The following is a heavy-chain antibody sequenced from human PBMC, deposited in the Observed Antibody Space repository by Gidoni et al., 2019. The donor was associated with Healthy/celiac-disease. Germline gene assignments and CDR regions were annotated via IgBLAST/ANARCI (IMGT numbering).Heavy chain of an antibody. V-gene: IGHV4-59*01. D-gene: IGHD6-6*01. J-gene: IGHJ6*02. CDR3: ARSGYSSSPYYYGMDV. CDR2: IYYSGST. Sequence: PSETLSLTCTVSGGSISSYYWSWIRQPPGKGLEWIGYIYYSGSTNYNPSLKSRVTISVDTSKNQFSLKLSSVTAADTAVYYCARSGYSSSPYYYGMDVWGQGTTVTVSS. CDR1: GGSISSYY.